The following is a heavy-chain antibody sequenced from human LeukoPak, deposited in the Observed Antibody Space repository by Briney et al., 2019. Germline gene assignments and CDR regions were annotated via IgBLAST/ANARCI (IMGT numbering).Heavy chain of an antibody. D-gene: IGHD3-9*01. CDR2: IYRSGST. Sequence: PSETLSLTCTVSGNSISSDHYWGWIRQPPGKGLEWIGNIYRSGSTFYNPSLKSRVTISVDTSKNQFSLKLSSVTAADTAVYYCTREGSGYYYYYYYYMDVWGKGTTVTVSS. CDR3: TREGSGYYYYYYYYMDV. CDR1: GNSISSDHY. V-gene: IGHV4-38-2*02. J-gene: IGHJ6*03.